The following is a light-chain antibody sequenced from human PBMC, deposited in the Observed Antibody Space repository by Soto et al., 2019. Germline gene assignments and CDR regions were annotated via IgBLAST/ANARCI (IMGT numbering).Light chain of an antibody. CDR3: QSYDRSLSGSYV. CDR2: GNS. Sequence: QSVLTQPPSVSGAPGQKVTISCTGSGSNIGAGYDVHWYQQLPGTAPKLLIFGNSNRPSGVPDRFSGSKSDTSASLAITGLQAEEEADYYCQSYDRSLSGSYVFGSGTKVTVL. J-gene: IGLJ1*01. CDR1: GSNIGAGYD. V-gene: IGLV1-40*01.